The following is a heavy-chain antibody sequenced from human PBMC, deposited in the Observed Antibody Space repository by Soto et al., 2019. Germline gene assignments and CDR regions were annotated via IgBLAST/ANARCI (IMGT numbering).Heavy chain of an antibody. Sequence: EVQLVESGGGLVQPGGSLRLSCAASGFTFSSYSMNWVRQAPGKGLEWVSYISSSSSTIYYAHSVKGRFTISSDNANHSLYLQTNSLRAEDTAVYYCPRANYCGSPLDFDYLGQGSPVTVSS. J-gene: IGHJ4*02. CDR1: GFTFSSYS. V-gene: IGHV3-48*01. CDR2: ISSSSSTI. CDR3: PRANYCGSPLDFDY. D-gene: IGHD3-10*01.